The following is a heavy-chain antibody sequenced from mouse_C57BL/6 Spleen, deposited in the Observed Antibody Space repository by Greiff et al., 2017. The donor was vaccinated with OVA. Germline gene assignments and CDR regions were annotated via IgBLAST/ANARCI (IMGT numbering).Heavy chain of an antibody. V-gene: IGHV1-42*01. CDR3: AREGLLRGDYYAMDY. CDR1: GYSFTGYY. CDR2: INPSTGGT. D-gene: IGHD2-3*01. J-gene: IGHJ4*01. Sequence: VQLQQSGPELVKPGASVKISCKASGYSFTGYYMNWVKQSPEKSLEWIGEINPSTGGTTYNQKFKAKATLTVDKSSSTAYMQLKSLTSEDSAVYYCAREGLLRGDYYAMDYWGQGTSVTVSS.